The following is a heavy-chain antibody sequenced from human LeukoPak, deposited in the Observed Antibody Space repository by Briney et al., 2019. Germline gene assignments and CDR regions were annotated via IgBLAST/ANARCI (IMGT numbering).Heavy chain of an antibody. CDR3: ARGPVREGLDYDFWSGTTQNWFDP. Sequence: GASVKVSCKASGYTFTSYDINWVRQATGQGLEWMGWMNPNSGNTGYAQKFQGRVTMTRNTSISTAYMELSSLRSEDTAVYYCARGPVREGLDYDFWSGTTQNWFDPWGQGTLVTVSS. V-gene: IGHV1-8*01. CDR1: GYTFTSYD. J-gene: IGHJ5*02. D-gene: IGHD3-3*01. CDR2: MNPNSGNT.